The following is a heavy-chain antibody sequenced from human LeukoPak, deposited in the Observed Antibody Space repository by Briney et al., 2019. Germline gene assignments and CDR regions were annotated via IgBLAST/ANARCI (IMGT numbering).Heavy chain of an antibody. CDR3: AKSRNTGYSLFDY. Sequence: SGGSLRLSCAASGFTFSNAWMSWVRQAPGKGLELVSAIGGSGGSTYYADSVKGRFTIARDNSENTLYLQMNSLRAEDTAVYYCAKSRNTGYSLFDYWGQGTLVTVSS. D-gene: IGHD3-9*01. J-gene: IGHJ4*02. CDR2: IGGSGGST. CDR1: GFTFSNAW. V-gene: IGHV3-23*01.